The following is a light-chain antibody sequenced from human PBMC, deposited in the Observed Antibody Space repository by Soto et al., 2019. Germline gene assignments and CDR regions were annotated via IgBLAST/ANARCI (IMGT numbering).Light chain of an antibody. CDR2: KVS. CDR3: MQGTLWPPYT. CDR1: QSLAYIDGNTY. Sequence: DVVMTQSPLSLPVTLGQPASISCRSSQSLAYIDGNTYLNWFQQRPGQSPRRLIYKVSNRDSGVPDRFRGSVSSPDFPLKISRVEAEDVGVYYCMQGTLWPPYTFGQETKLEIK. V-gene: IGKV2-30*01. J-gene: IGKJ2*01.